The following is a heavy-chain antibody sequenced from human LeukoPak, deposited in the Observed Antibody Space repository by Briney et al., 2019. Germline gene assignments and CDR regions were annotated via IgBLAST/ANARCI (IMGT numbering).Heavy chain of an antibody. Sequence: SETLSLTCTVSGGSISSGSYYWSWIRQPAGKGLEWIGRIYTSGSTNYNPSLKSRVTISVDTSKNQFSLKLSSVTAADTAVYYCARGRGTPYSNYVPEDYWGQGTLVTVSS. J-gene: IGHJ4*02. CDR2: IYTSGST. V-gene: IGHV4-61*02. D-gene: IGHD4-11*01. CDR1: GGSISSGSYY. CDR3: ARGRGTPYSNYVPEDY.